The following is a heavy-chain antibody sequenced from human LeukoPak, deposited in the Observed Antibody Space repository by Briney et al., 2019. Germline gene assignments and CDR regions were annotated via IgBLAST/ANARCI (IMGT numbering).Heavy chain of an antibody. J-gene: IGHJ4*02. V-gene: IGHV3-21*01. CDR2: ISSSSSYI. Sequence: GGPLRLSCAASGFTFSSYSMNWVRQAPGKGLEWVSSISSSSSYIYYADSVKGRFTISRDNAKNSLYLQMNSLRAEDTAVYYCARGSAAGTGDYWGQGTLVTVSS. CDR1: GFTFSSYS. D-gene: IGHD6-13*01. CDR3: ARGSAAGTGDY.